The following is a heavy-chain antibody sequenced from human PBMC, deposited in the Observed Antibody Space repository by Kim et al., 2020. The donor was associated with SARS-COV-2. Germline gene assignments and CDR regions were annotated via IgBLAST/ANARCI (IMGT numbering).Heavy chain of an antibody. V-gene: IGHV3-30*04. Sequence: GGSPRLSCEASGFTFRTSALHWVRQAPGKGLEWVAIISYDGSNKHYAESVKGRFTISRDNSKNTLYLEMNSLRPEDTAVYYCARDGELRYFDWTFDYWGQGTLVTVSS. CDR2: ISYDGSNK. CDR1: GFTFRTSA. J-gene: IGHJ4*02. CDR3: ARDGELRYFDWTFDY. D-gene: IGHD3-9*01.